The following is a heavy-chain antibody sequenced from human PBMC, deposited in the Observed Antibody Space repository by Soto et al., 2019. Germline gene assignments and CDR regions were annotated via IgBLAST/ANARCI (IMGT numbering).Heavy chain of an antibody. V-gene: IGHV3-23*01. D-gene: IGHD5-12*01. Sequence: EVHLLESGGGLVQPGGSLRLSCAASGFTFPNYAMSWVRQAPGKVLEWVSAISGSGSSTYYADSVKGRFAISRDHSKNTLYLQLNSLRAEDTAVYYCAKDIVTTTLGAFDIWGRGTMVTVSS. CDR3: AKDIVTTTLGAFDI. CDR2: ISGSGSST. J-gene: IGHJ3*02. CDR1: GFTFPNYA.